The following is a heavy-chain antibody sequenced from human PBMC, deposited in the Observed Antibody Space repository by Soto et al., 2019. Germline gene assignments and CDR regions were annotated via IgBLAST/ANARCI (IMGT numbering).Heavy chain of an antibody. Sequence: GGSLRLSCAVSGFSYSTYGVTWVRQAPGKGLEWVCGVSGGSGATHYRDSVRGRFTITGDESRNTVYLQMHSLRVEDTAVYYCTRWNGYGDLWGQGTLVTVYS. V-gene: IGHV3-23*01. CDR1: GFSYSTYG. D-gene: IGHD1-1*01. CDR2: VSGGSGAT. J-gene: IGHJ4*02. CDR3: TRWNGYGDL.